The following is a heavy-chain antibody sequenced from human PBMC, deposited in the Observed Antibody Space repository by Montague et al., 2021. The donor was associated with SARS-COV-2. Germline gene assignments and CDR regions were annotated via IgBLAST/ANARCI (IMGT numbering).Heavy chain of an antibody. D-gene: IGHD1-1*01. CDR1: GGSFSDYH. CDR2: INYGGST. V-gene: IGHV4-34*01. J-gene: IGHJ4*02. Sequence: ETLSLTCAVYGGSFSDYHWTWIRQSPGGGLEWIGQINYGGSTKYNPSLRSRVTISIDTSKNQFSLKLTSVTAADTAVYYCARGAPGYWGQGTLVTVSS. CDR3: ARGAPGY.